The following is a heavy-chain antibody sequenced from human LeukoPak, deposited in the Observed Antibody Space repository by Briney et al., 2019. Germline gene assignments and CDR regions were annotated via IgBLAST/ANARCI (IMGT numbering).Heavy chain of an antibody. Sequence: SQTLSLTCTVSGGSISSAGYYWTWIRQHPGKGLEWIGYIYYSGSTYYSPSLKSRVTISLDTSKSQFSLNLSSVTAADTAVYYCAAYGLGSSRRFDPWGQGTLVTVSS. CDR1: GGSISSAGYY. V-gene: IGHV4-31*03. CDR2: IYYSGST. J-gene: IGHJ5*02. CDR3: AAYGLGSSRRFDP. D-gene: IGHD3-10*01.